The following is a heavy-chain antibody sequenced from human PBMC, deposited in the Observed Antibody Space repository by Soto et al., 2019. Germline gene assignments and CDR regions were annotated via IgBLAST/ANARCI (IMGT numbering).Heavy chain of an antibody. V-gene: IGHV1-69*01. CDR3: AREFGGEGAGGFDY. Sequence: QVQLVQSGAEVKKPGSSVKVSCKASGGTFSSYAISWVRQAPGQGLEWMGGIIPIFGTANYAQKLQGRVTITADESTSTVYLEMSSLRAEDTAVYYCAREFGGEGAGGFDYWGQGTLVTVSS. D-gene: IGHD3-16*01. CDR2: IIPIFGTA. J-gene: IGHJ4*02. CDR1: GGTFSSYA.